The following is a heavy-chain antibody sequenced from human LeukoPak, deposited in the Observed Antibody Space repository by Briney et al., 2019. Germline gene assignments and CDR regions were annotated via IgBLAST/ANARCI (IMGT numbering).Heavy chain of an antibody. CDR1: GFTFSSYV. J-gene: IGHJ6*02. D-gene: IGHD3-3*01. CDR3: AKDPMYYDFWSGSSPKYGMDV. V-gene: IGHV3-23*01. Sequence: GGSLRLSCAASGFTFSSYVMSWVRQAPGKGLEWVSAISGSGGSTYYADSVKGRFTISRDNSKNTLYLQMNSLRAEDTAVYYCAKDPMYYDFWSGSSPKYGMDVWGQGTTVTVSS. CDR2: ISGSGGST.